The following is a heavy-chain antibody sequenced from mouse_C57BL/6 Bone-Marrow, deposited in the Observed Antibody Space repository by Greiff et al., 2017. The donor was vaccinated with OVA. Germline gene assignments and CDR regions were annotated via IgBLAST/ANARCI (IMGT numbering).Heavy chain of an antibody. V-gene: IGHV3-6*01. D-gene: IGHD2-5*01. Sequence: EVQLQQSGPGLVKPSQSLSLTCSVTGYSITSGYYWNWIRQFPGNKLEWMGYISYDGSNNYNPSLKNRISITRDTSKNQFFLKLNSVTTEDTATYYCARDSNSDYAMDYWGQGTSVTVSS. J-gene: IGHJ4*01. CDR1: GYSITSGYY. CDR3: ARDSNSDYAMDY. CDR2: ISYDGSN.